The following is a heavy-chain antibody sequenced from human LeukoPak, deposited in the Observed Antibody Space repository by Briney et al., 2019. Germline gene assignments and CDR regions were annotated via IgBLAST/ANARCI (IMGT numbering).Heavy chain of an antibody. V-gene: IGHV3-30*03. Sequence: GGSLRLSCAASGFTVSSNYMSWVRQAPGKGVEWVAVISYDGSYKYYADSVKGRFSISRDNSKKTLYLQMSSLRDEDTAVYYCAGVSESGWYYFDYWGQGTLVTVSS. D-gene: IGHD6-19*01. J-gene: IGHJ4*02. CDR3: AGVSESGWYYFDY. CDR1: GFTVSSNY. CDR2: ISYDGSYK.